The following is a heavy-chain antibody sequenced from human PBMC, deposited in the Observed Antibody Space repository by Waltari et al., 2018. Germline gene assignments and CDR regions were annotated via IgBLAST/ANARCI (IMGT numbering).Heavy chain of an antibody. D-gene: IGHD3-9*01. CDR3: ARERPKLRYFDWLPGSNWFDP. V-gene: IGHV4-34*01. J-gene: IGHJ5*02. CDR1: GGSFSGYY. CDR2: INHSGST. Sequence: QVQLQQWGAGLSKPSETLSLTCAVYGGSFSGYYWSWIRQPPGKGLEWIEEINHSGSTNYNPSLKSRVTISVDTAKNQFSLKLSSVTAADTAVYYCARERPKLRYFDWLPGSNWFDPWGQGTLVTVSS.